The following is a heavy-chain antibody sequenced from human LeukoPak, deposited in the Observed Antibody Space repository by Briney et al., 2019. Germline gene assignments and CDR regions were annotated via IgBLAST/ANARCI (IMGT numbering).Heavy chain of an antibody. V-gene: IGHV3-23*01. J-gene: IGHJ6*02. CDR1: GFTFSSYA. D-gene: IGHD3-10*01. CDR3: AKDRPSVRGAAHYYYYYGMDV. Sequence: GGSLRLSCAASGFTFSSYAMSWVRQAPGKGLEWVSAISGSGGSTYYADSVQGRFTISRDNSKNTLYLQMNSLRAEDTAVYYCAKDRPSVRGAAHYYYYYGMDVWGQGTTVTVSS. CDR2: ISGSGGST.